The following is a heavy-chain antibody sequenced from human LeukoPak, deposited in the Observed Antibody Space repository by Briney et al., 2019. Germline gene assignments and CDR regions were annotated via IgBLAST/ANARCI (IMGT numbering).Heavy chain of an antibody. CDR3: ARELLARGVHIRPRYFDL. CDR2: IYTSGST. J-gene: IGHJ2*01. Sequence: SETLSLTCTVSGGSISSYYWSWIRQPAGKGLEWIGRIYTSGSTNYNPSLKSRVTMSVDTSKNQFSLKLSSVTAADTAVYYCARELLARGVHIRPRYFDLWGRGTLVAVSS. D-gene: IGHD3-10*01. V-gene: IGHV4-4*07. CDR1: GGSISSYY.